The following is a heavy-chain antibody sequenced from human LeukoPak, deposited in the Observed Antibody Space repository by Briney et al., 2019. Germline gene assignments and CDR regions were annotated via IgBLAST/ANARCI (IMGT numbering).Heavy chain of an antibody. CDR3: ARDPGDVYYYGMDV. J-gene: IGHJ6*02. CDR2: ISAYNGNT. Sequence: ASVTVSFKASGYTFFSYGISWVRQAPGQGLEWMGWISAYNGNTNYTQKFQGKVTMTTDTSTSTAYMELRSLRSDDTAVYYCARDPGDVYYYGMDVWGQGTTVTVSS. CDR1: GYTFFSYG. D-gene: IGHD3-10*01. V-gene: IGHV1-18*01.